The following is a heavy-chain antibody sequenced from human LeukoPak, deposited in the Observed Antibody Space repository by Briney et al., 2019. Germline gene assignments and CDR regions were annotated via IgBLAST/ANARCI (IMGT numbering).Heavy chain of an antibody. J-gene: IGHJ4*02. CDR3: ATAPLEQLVFDY. CDR1: GYTLTELS. V-gene: IGHV1-24*01. Sequence: ASVKVSCKVSGYTLTELSMHWVRQTPGKGLEWMGGFDPEDGETIYAQKFQGRVTMTEDTSTDTAYMELSSLRSEDTAVYYCATAPLEQLVFDYWGQGTLVTVSS. D-gene: IGHD6-6*01. CDR2: FDPEDGET.